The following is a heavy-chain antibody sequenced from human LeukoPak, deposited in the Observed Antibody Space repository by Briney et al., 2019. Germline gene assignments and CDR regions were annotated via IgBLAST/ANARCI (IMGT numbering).Heavy chain of an antibody. CDR2: IYTTGST. J-gene: IGHJ6*03. Sequence: SQTLSLTCDVSGGSIGSGTHHWSWIRQPAGKEPEWIGHIYTTGSTSYHPSLKSRVTISLDTSKNQFSLRLSSVTAADTAVYYCARLGRVVTTRTIRYMDVWGKGTTVTVSS. CDR1: GGSIGSGTHH. V-gene: IGHV4-61*09. D-gene: IGHD2-21*02. CDR3: ARLGRVVTTRTIRYMDV.